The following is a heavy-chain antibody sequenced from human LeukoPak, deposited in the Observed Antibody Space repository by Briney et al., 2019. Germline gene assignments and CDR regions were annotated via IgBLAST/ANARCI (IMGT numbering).Heavy chain of an antibody. J-gene: IGHJ4*02. CDR3: ARDDPSIAAAGIFDY. Sequence: ASVKVSCKASGYTFTSYGISWVRQAPGQGLEWMGWISAYNGNTNYAQKLQGRVTMTTDTSTSIAYMELRSLRSDDTAVYYCARDDPSIAAAGIFDYWGQGTLVTVSS. D-gene: IGHD6-13*01. CDR1: GYTFTSYG. CDR2: ISAYNGNT. V-gene: IGHV1-18*01.